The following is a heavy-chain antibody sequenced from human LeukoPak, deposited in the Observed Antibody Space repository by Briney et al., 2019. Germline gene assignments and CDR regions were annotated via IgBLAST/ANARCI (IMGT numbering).Heavy chain of an antibody. J-gene: IGHJ5*02. CDR1: GGSISNYY. CDR3: AREPAAGTSDWFDP. CDR2: TYYDGST. D-gene: IGHD6-13*01. Sequence: PSETLSLTCTVSGGSISNYYWSWIRQPPGKGLEWIGYTYYDGSTNYNPSLKSRVTISVDTSKNQFSLKLTSVTAADTAVYYCAREPAAGTSDWFDPWGQGSLVTVSS. V-gene: IGHV4-59*01.